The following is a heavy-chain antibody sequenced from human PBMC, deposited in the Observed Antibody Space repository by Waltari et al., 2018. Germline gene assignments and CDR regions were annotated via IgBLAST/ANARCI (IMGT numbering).Heavy chain of an antibody. CDR2: IVVGSGNT. V-gene: IGHV1-58*01. D-gene: IGHD6-6*01. CDR3: AADPQLVHYYYGMDV. J-gene: IGHJ6*02. CDR1: GFTFTRSA. Sequence: QMQLVQSGPEVKKPGTSVKVSCKASGFTFTRSAVQWVRPARGQRLEWIGWIVVGSGNTNYAQKFQERVTITRDMSTSTAYMELSSLRSEDTAVYYCAADPQLVHYYYGMDVWGQGTTVTVSS.